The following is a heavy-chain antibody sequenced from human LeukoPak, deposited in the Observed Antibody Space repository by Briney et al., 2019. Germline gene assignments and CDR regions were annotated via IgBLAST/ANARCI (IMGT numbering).Heavy chain of an antibody. V-gene: IGHV3-30*03. CDR3: ARSVLEWYYFDY. CDR2: VSSDGGTT. J-gene: IGHJ4*02. D-gene: IGHD3-3*01. CDR1: GFTFSSYG. Sequence: PGRSLRLSCAASGFTFSSYGMHWVRQAPGKGLEWVAVVSSDGGTTYRADSVQGRFTISRDNSKNTLYLQMNSLRAEDTAVYYCARSVLEWYYFDYWGQGTLVTVSS.